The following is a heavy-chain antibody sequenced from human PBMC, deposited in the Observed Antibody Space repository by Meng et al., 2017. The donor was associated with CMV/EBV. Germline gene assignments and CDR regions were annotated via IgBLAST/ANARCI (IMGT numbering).Heavy chain of an antibody. CDR1: GFSVSRND. CDR2: ILGGGNT. J-gene: IGHJ2*01. D-gene: IGHD1/OR15-1a*01. V-gene: IGHV3-66*02. Sequence: GESLKISCAASGFSVSRNDMSWVRQAPGKGLEWVSIILGGGNTYYADSVKGRFTISRDNSRNTLYLQMNSLRTEDTALYYCGSFKQQVGGFYWHLDLWGRGTLVTVSS. CDR3: GSFKQQVGGFYWHLDL.